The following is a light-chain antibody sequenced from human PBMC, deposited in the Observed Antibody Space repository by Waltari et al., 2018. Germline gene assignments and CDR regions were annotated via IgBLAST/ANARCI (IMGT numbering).Light chain of an antibody. CDR2: HAS. V-gene: IGKV3-15*01. J-gene: IGKJ1*01. CDR1: ESVSFH. CDR3: QQYHHWWT. Sequence: LVMTQSPATLSVSPGGRATLSCSATESVSFHVAWYQQRPGQAPRLLMSHASARATGIPARFSGSWSGTEFTLTIGSLQSEDSGVYYCQQYHHWWTFGQGTKVEIK.